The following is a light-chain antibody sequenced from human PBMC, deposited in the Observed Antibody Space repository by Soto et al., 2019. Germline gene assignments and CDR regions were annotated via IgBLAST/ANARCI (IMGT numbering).Light chain of an antibody. V-gene: IGKV3-20*01. CDR1: RIIGHNY. J-gene: IGKJ1*01. CDR3: QQFGISPWT. Sequence: DNVMTQSPDTLSLSPGDRATLSYRASRIIGHNYLAWYQQKRGQPPRLLIYATSTRATGIPDRFSGSGSVTNFTLTISRLEPEDFAVYYCQQFGISPWTFGQGTKVDIK. CDR2: ATS.